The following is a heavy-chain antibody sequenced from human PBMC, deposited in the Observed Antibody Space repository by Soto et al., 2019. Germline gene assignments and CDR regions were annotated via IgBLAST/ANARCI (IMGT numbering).Heavy chain of an antibody. CDR2: IYWDDDK. CDR1: GISLSDSGVA. D-gene: IGHD3-22*01. CDR3: AHEGTKIYYDVSGSPYWFDP. V-gene: IGHV2-5*02. Sequence: GPTLVNPTETLTLTCTFSGISLSDSGVAVGWVRQPPGKALEWLALIYWDDDKRYNPSLKSRLTITKDTSKNQVVLRMTNMDPVDTATYYCAHEGTKIYYDVSGSPYWFDPWGQGTLVTVS. J-gene: IGHJ5*02.